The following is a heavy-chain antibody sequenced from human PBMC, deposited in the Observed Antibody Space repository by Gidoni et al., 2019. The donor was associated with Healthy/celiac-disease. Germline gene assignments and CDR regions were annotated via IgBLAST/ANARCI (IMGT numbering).Heavy chain of an antibody. CDR2: IIPIFGTA. CDR1: GATFSSYA. J-gene: IGHJ6*02. CDR3: ARDLSIAAAGPYYYYGMDV. D-gene: IGHD6-13*01. Sequence: QLQLVQSAAEVKKPGSSVKVSCKASGATFSSYAISWVRQAPGQGLEWMGGIIPIFGTANYAQKFQGRVTITADESTSTAYMELSSLRSEDTAVYYCARDLSIAAAGPYYYYGMDVWGQGTTVTVSS. V-gene: IGHV1-69*12.